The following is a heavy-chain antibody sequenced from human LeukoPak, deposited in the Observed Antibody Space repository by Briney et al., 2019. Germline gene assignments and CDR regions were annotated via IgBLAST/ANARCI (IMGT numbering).Heavy chain of an antibody. CDR1: GYTFTSYD. Sequence: ASVKVSCKASGYTFTSYDINWVRQATGQGLEWMGWMNPNSGNTGYAQKFQGRVTMTRNTSISTAYMELSSLRSEDMAVYYCASGGQQLPNWFDPWGQGTLVTVSS. CDR3: ASGGQQLPNWFDP. D-gene: IGHD6-13*01. CDR2: MNPNSGNT. V-gene: IGHV1-8*01. J-gene: IGHJ5*02.